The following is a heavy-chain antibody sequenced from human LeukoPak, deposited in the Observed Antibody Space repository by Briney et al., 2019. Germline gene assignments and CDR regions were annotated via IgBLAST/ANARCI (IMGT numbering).Heavy chain of an antibody. D-gene: IGHD2-15*01. CDR2: MNPKSGDR. Sequence: ASVTVSCKASGDIFTTYDVHWVRQASGQGLEWMGWMNPKSGDRGYAQKFQDRVAMTMNNSIRTAYMELRGLQPEDTAVYYCASGWYYHYFGTDVWGQGTTVIVSS. CDR1: GDIFTTYD. CDR3: ASGWYYHYFGTDV. J-gene: IGHJ6*02. V-gene: IGHV1-8*01.